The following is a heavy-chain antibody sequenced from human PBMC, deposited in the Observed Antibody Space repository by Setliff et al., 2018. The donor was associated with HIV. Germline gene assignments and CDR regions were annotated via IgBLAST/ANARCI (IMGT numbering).Heavy chain of an antibody. Sequence: SETLSLTCSVSGVSTSSSTYYWGWIRQPPGKGLEWIGYIYYSGSTNYNPSLKSRVTISVDTSTNQFSLRLNSVTAADTAVYFCARQSGYTRGWDIFGVVAGSFDIWGQGTMVTVSS. CDR2: IYYSGST. J-gene: IGHJ3*02. CDR1: GVSTSSSTYY. CDR3: ARQSGYTRGWDIFGVVAGSFDI. V-gene: IGHV4-39*01. D-gene: IGHD3-3*01.